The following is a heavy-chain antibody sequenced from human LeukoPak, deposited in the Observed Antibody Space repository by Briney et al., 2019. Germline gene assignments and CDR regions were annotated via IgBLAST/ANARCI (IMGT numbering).Heavy chain of an antibody. CDR3: ARDWGGYCSSTSCYSHMDV. CDR2: IRYDGSNK. D-gene: IGHD2-2*01. Sequence: LTGGSLRLSCAASGFTFSSYGMHWVRQAPGKGLEWVAFIRYDGSNKYYADSVKGRFTISRDNSKNTLYLQMNSLRAEDTAVFYCARDWGGYCSSTSCYSHMDVWGKGTTVTVSS. J-gene: IGHJ6*03. CDR1: GFTFSSYG. V-gene: IGHV3-30*02.